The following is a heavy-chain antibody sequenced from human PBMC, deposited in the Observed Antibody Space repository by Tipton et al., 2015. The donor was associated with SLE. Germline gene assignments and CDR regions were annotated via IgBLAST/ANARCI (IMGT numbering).Heavy chain of an antibody. J-gene: IGHJ4*02. Sequence: SLRLSCAASGFTFSSYAMSWVRQAPGKGLEWVSAISGSGGSTYYADSVKGRFTISRDNSKNTLYLQMNSLRAEDTAVYYCAKSGQYSSSSWGDYWGQGTLVTVSS. V-gene: IGHV3-23*01. CDR3: AKSGQYSSSSWGDY. D-gene: IGHD6-13*01. CDR2: ISGSGGST. CDR1: GFTFSSYA.